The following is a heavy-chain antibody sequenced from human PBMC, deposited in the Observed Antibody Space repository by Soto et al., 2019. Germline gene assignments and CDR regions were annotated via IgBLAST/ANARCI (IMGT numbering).Heavy chain of an antibody. CDR3: ARENSFFYYYYGMDV. J-gene: IGHJ6*02. CDR2: ISYDGSNK. CDR1: GFTFSSYA. D-gene: IGHD5-18*01. Sequence: QVQLVESGGGVVQPGRSLRLSCAASGFTFSSYAMHWVRQAPGKGLEWVAVISYDGSNKYYADSVKGRFTISRDNSKNTLYLQMNSLSAEDTAVYYCARENSFFYYYYGMDVWGQGTTVTVSS. V-gene: IGHV3-30-3*01.